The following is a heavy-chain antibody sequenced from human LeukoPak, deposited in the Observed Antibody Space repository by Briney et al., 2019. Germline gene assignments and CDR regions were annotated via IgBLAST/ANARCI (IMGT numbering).Heavy chain of an antibody. Sequence: SETLSLTCAVYGGSFSDYYWSWIRQPPGKGLEWIGEINHSGSTNYNPSLKSRVTISVDRSKNQFSLRLSSVTAADTALYYCARHSNRLFGDLLVPGRKRAGTRFDYWGQGTLVTVSS. V-gene: IGHV4-34*01. J-gene: IGHJ4*02. CDR2: INHSGST. CDR3: ARHSNRLFGDLLVPGRKRAGTRFDY. CDR1: GGSFSDYY. D-gene: IGHD3-10*01.